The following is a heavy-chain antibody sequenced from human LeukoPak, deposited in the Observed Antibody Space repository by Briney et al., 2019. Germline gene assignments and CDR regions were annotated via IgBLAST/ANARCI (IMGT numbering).Heavy chain of an antibody. V-gene: IGHV7-4-1*02. Sequence: ASVKVSCKASGYTFTSYAMNWVRQAPGQGLEWMGWINTNTGNPTYAQGFTGRFVFSLDTSVSTAYLQISSLKAEDTAVYYCARDRITMVRGVIPTRGRAFDIWGQGTMVTVSS. CDR1: GYTFTSYA. D-gene: IGHD3-10*01. CDR2: INTNTGNP. CDR3: ARDRITMVRGVIPTRGRAFDI. J-gene: IGHJ3*02.